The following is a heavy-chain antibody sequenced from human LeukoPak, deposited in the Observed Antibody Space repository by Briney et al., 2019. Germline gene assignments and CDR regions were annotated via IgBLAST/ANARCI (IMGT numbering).Heavy chain of an antibody. V-gene: IGHV3-74*01. CDR1: GFTFSSYW. Sequence: GGSLRLSCAASGFTFSSYWMHWVRQAPGKGLVWVSRINSDGSSTSHADSVKGRFTISRDNAKNTLYLQMNSLRAEDTAVYYCARDSSGWYYFDYWGQGTLVTVSS. CDR2: INSDGSST. J-gene: IGHJ4*02. CDR3: ARDSSGWYYFDY. D-gene: IGHD6-19*01.